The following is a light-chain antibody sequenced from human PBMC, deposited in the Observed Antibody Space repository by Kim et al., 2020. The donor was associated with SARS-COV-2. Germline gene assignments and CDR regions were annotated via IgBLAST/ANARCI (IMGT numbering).Light chain of an antibody. CDR1: QSVSSY. J-gene: IGKJ1*01. V-gene: IGKV3-11*01. CDR3: LQRRKCALT. Sequence: EIVLTQSPATLSLSPGERATLSCRASQSVSSYLAWYQQKPGQAPRLLIYDASNRATGIPARFSGSGSGTDFTLTISSLEPEDFAVYYCLQRRKCALTFGPGTKVEIK. CDR2: DAS.